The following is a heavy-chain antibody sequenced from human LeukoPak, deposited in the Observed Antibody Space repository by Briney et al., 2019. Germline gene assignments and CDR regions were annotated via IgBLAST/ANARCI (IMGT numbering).Heavy chain of an antibody. CDR1: GFAFGSYA. Sequence: GGSLRLSCAASGFAFGSYAMYWVRQAPGKGLEWVSAIFGSGGSAHYADSVKGRFTISRHKSKNTVYLEMNSLRAEDTAGYYCAKTTVGYSSGRFPGGPADYWGQGTLVTVSS. J-gene: IGHJ4*02. D-gene: IGHD6-19*01. CDR3: AKTTVGYSSGRFPGGPADY. CDR2: IFGSGGSA. V-gene: IGHV3-23*01.